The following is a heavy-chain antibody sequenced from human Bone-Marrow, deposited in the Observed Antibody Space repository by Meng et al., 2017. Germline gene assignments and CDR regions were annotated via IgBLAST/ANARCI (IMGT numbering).Heavy chain of an antibody. CDR2: IIPIFGTA. Sequence: SVKVSCKASGYTFPDYYIHWVRRAPGQGLEWMGGIIPIFGTANYAQKFQGRVTITADKSTSTAYMELSSLRSEDTAVYYCARDKVAPRDGYRTSNWFDPWGQGTLVTVSS. CDR3: ARDKVAPRDGYRTSNWFDP. D-gene: IGHD5-24*01. J-gene: IGHJ5*02. CDR1: GYTFPDYY. V-gene: IGHV1-69*06.